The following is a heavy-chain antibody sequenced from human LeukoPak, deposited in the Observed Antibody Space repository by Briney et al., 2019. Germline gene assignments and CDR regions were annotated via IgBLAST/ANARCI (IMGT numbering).Heavy chain of an antibody. CDR2: ISPSGGST. D-gene: IGHD2-8*01. CDR1: GYTFTSNY. Sequence: ASVKVSCKAFGYTFTSNYMHWVRQAPGQGPEWMGVISPSGGSTTYAQKFQGRVTMTRDTSISTAYMELSRLRSDDTAVYYCARGAVGVGFDPWGQGTLVTVSS. J-gene: IGHJ5*02. V-gene: IGHV1-46*01. CDR3: ARGAVGVGFDP.